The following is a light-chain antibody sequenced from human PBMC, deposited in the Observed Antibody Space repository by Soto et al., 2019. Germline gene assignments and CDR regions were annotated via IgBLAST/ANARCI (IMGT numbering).Light chain of an antibody. CDR2: GAS. J-gene: IGKJ1*01. V-gene: IGKV3-20*01. Sequence: EIVLTHSPGTLSLSPVERATLSCSASQSVSSSYLAWYQQKPGQAPRLLIYGASSRATGIPDRFSGSGSGTDFTLTISRLEPEDFAVYYCQQYGGSPWTFGQGTKVDIK. CDR1: QSVSSSY. CDR3: QQYGGSPWT.